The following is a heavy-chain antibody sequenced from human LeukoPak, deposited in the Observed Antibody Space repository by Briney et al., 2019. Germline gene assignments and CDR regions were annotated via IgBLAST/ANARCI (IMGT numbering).Heavy chain of an antibody. CDR2: INTSGSPT. Sequence: PGGSLRLSCAASGFTFSNYDMSWVRQAPGKGLEWVSTINTSGSPTYYADSEKGLFTISRDNYKNSLSLQINSRRPDIAANYYCARALSGHYTIEFWGQRALVTVSS. D-gene: IGHD3-3*01. CDR3: ARALSGHYTIEF. J-gene: IGHJ4*02. V-gene: IGHV3-23*05. CDR1: GFTFSNYD.